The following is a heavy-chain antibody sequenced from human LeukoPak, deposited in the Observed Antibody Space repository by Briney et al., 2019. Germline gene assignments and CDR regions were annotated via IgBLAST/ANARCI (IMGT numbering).Heavy chain of an antibody. CDR1: GFTFSSYA. D-gene: IGHD6-13*01. CDR3: AKAPKQQLRPTYFDY. J-gene: IGHJ4*02. Sequence: GGSLRLSCAASGFTFSSYAMSWVRQAPGKGLEWVSAISGSGGGTYYADSVKGRFTISRDNSKNTLYLQMNSLRAEDTAVYYCAKAPKQQLRPTYFDYWGQGTLVTVSS. V-gene: IGHV3-23*01. CDR2: ISGSGGGT.